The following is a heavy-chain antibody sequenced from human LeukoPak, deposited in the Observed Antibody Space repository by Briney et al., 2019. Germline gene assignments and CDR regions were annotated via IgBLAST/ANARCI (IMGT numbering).Heavy chain of an antibody. CDR2: ISGSGGST. V-gene: IGHV3-23*01. Sequence: GGSLRLSCATSGFTFSSYAMSWVRPAPGKGLEWVSAISGSGGSTYYADSVKGRFTISRDNSKNTLYLQMNSLRAEDTAVYYCANPGGARPFDYWGQGTLVTVSS. CDR1: GFTFSSYA. D-gene: IGHD4-17*01. J-gene: IGHJ4*02. CDR3: ANPGGARPFDY.